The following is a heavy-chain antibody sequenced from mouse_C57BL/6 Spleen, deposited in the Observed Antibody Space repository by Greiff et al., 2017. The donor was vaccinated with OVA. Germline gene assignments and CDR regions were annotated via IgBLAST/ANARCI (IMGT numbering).Heavy chain of an antibody. J-gene: IGHJ1*03. D-gene: IGHD1-1*01. V-gene: IGHV1-53*01. Sequence: HVQLQPPGTELVKPGASVKLSCKASGYTFTSYWMHWVKQRPGQGLEWIGNINPSNGGTNYNEKFKSKATLTVDKSSSTAYMQLSSLTSEDSAVYYCARWNYGSSHWYFDVWGTGTTVTVSS. CDR1: GYTFTSYW. CDR2: INPSNGGT. CDR3: ARWNYGSSHWYFDV.